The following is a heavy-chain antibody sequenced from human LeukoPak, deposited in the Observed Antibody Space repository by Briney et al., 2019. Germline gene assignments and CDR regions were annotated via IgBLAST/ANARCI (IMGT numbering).Heavy chain of an antibody. Sequence: PSETLSLTCTVSGGSISSGSYYWSWIRQPAGKGLEWIGRIYTSGSTNYNPSLKSRVTISVDTSKNQFSLKLSSVTAADTAVYYCARAVDHYVWGRLTTLRNWFDPWGQGTLVTVSS. V-gene: IGHV4-61*02. D-gene: IGHD3-16*01. J-gene: IGHJ5*02. CDR1: GGSISSGSYY. CDR2: IYTSGST. CDR3: ARAVDHYVWGRLTTLRNWFDP.